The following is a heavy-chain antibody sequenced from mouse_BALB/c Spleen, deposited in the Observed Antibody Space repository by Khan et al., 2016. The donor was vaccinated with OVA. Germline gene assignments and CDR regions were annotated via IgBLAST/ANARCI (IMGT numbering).Heavy chain of an antibody. CDR1: GYTFTDYV. V-gene: IGHV1-77*01. CDR3: ARSGYGSVVY. J-gene: IGHJ2*01. Sequence: QVQLKQSGPELVKPGSSMKMSCKATGYTFTDYVLNWVRQRTGHGLEWIGQIFPGSGDTYYNEKFKDRATLTADKSSNTVYMQLGSLTSEDSAVYFCARSGYGSVVYWGQGTTLTVSS. D-gene: IGHD1-1*01. CDR2: IFPGSGDT.